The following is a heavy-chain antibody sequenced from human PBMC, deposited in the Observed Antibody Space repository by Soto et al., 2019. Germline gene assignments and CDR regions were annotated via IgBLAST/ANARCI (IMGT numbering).Heavy chain of an antibody. CDR1: GGSISSSSYY. Sequence: SETLSLTCTVSGGSISSSSYYWGWIRQPPGKGLEWIGSIYYSGSTYYNPSLKSRVTISVDTSKNQFSLKLSSVTAADTAVYYCARPRHSSWWGWFDPWGQGTLVTVSA. CDR2: IYYSGST. D-gene: IGHD2-8*02. CDR3: ARPRHSSWWGWFDP. J-gene: IGHJ5*02. V-gene: IGHV4-39*01.